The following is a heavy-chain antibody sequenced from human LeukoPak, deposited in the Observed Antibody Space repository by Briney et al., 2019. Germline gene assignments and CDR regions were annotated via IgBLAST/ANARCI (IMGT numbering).Heavy chain of an antibody. CDR1: GGSFSGYY. CDR2: IKQDGSEK. J-gene: IGHJ4*02. D-gene: IGHD2/OR15-2a*01. V-gene: IGHV3-7*03. Sequence: ETLSLTCAVYGGSFSGYYWSWIRQPPGKGLEWVANIKQDGSEKYYVDSVKGRFTISRDNAKNSLYLQMNSLRAEDTAVYYCASLLNWGQGTLVTVSS. CDR3: ASLLN.